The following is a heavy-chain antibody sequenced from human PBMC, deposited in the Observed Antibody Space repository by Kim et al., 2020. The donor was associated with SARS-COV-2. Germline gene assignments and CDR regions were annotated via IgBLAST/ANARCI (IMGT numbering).Heavy chain of an antibody. D-gene: IGHD2-2*01. J-gene: IGHJ4*02. V-gene: IGHV3-48*02. CDR2: ISSSSSTI. CDR3: ARVGGPKVPAAMIDY. Sequence: GGSLRLSCAASGFTFSSYSMNWVRQAPGKGLEWVSYISSSSSTIYYADSVKGRFTISRDNAKNSLYLQMNSLRDEDTAVYYCARVGGPKVPAAMIDYWGQGTLVTVSS. CDR1: GFTFSSYS.